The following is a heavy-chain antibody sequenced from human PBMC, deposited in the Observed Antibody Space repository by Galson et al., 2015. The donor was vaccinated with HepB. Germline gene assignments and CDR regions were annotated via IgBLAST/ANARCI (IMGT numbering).Heavy chain of an antibody. V-gene: IGHV3-72*01. CDR1: GFTFSDHY. CDR2: TRNKANSYTT. J-gene: IGHJ6*02. CDR3: ARDGGGYNYYYYYGMDV. Sequence: LRLSCAASGFTFSDHYMDWVRQAPGKGLEWVGRTRNKANSYTTEYAASVKGRFTISRDDSKNSLYLQMNSLKTEDTAVYYCARDGGGYNYYYYYGMDVWGQGTTVTVSS. D-gene: IGHD5-12*01.